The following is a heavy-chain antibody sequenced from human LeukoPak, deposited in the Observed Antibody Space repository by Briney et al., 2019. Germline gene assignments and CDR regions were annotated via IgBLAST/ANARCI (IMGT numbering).Heavy chain of an antibody. CDR2: INPNSGGT. CDR3: ARQLRYSADDAFDI. J-gene: IGHJ3*02. CDR1: GYTFTGYY. D-gene: IGHD3-9*01. V-gene: IGHV1-2*02. Sequence: ASVKVSCKASGYTFTGYYMHWVRQAPGQGLEWMGWINPNSGGTDYAQKFQGRVTMTRDTSIGTAYMELSRLRSDDTAVYYCARQLRYSADDAFDIWGQGTMVTVSS.